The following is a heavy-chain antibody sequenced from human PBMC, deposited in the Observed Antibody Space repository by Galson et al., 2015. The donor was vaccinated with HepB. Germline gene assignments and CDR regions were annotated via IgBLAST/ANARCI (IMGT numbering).Heavy chain of an antibody. V-gene: IGHV3-30*04. CDR3: ARYAWLNDAFDI. J-gene: IGHJ3*02. CDR2: ISYDGSNE. Sequence: SLRLSCAASGFTFSSYAMHWVRQAPGKGLEWVAVISYDGSNEYYADSVKGRFTISRDNSKNTLYLQMNSLRAEDTAVYYCARYAWLNDAFDIWGQGTMVTVSS. CDR1: GFTFSSYA. D-gene: IGHD3-22*01.